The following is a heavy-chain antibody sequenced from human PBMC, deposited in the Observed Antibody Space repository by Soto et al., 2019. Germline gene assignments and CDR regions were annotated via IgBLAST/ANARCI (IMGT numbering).Heavy chain of an antibody. V-gene: IGHV3-30*18. CDR2: VSHDGRNT. D-gene: IGHD6-19*01. Sequence: GGSLRLSCAASGFTFSDYAMHWVRQAPGKGLEWVAVVSHDGRNTHYADSVKGRFTISRDSSKKTVSLEITSLRAEDTAVYYCAKGGRQWLVTSDFNYWGQGALVTVSS. CDR3: AKGGRQWLVTSDFNY. J-gene: IGHJ4*02. CDR1: GFTFSDYA.